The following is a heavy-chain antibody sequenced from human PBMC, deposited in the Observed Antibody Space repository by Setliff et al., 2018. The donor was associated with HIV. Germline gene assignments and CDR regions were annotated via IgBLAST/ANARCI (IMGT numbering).Heavy chain of an antibody. CDR3: ARVPVAGANWFDP. CDR2: VSQSGST. V-gene: IGHV4-39*01. Sequence: SETLSLTCSVSGVSINRTDHYWGWIRQSPGKRLEWIGNVSQSGSTYYNPSLKSRITTSVDRSKNLFSLKLISVTAADQGVYYCARVPVAGANWFDPWGLGTLVTVSS. CDR1: GVSINRTDHY. J-gene: IGHJ5*02. D-gene: IGHD2-21*01.